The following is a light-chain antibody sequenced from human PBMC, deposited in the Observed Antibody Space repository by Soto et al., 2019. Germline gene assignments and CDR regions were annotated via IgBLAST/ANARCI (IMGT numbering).Light chain of an antibody. Sequence: QSALTQPASVSGSPGQSITISCTGTSSDVGGYNYVSWYQQHPGKAPKLMIYDVSNRPSGVSNRFSGSKSGNTASLTISGLQAEDEADDCSSYTSSSTLLYVFGTGTKVTVL. V-gene: IGLV2-14*01. CDR2: DVS. CDR3: SSYTSSSTLLYV. J-gene: IGLJ1*01. CDR1: SSDVGGYNY.